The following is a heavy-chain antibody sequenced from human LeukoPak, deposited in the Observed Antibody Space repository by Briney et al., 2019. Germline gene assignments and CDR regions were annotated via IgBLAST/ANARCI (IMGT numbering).Heavy chain of an antibody. CDR2: IRYDGSNK. D-gene: IGHD3-3*01. J-gene: IGHJ5*02. Sequence: PGGSLRLSCAASGFTFSSYGMHWVRQAPGKGLEWVAFIRYDGSNKYYADSVKGRFTISRDNSKNTLYLQMNSLRAEDTAVYYCAKDPIRITIFGVVTERWFDPWGQGTLVTVSS. V-gene: IGHV3-30*02. CDR1: GFTFSSYG. CDR3: AKDPIRITIFGVVTERWFDP.